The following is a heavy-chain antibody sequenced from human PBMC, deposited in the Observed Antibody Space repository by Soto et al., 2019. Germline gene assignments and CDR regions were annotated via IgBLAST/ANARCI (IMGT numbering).Heavy chain of an antibody. CDR2: INPKSGGT. V-gene: IGHV1-2*02. J-gene: IGHJ6*02. D-gene: IGHD2-15*01. Sequence: AASVKVSCKASGYSFTDYYIHWVRRAPGQGLEWMGWINPKSGGTNYAQKFQDGITLTRDRSISTAYMELTRLRSDDTAVYFCARDCDATSCYGMDAWGQGTTVTVSS. CDR3: ARDCDATSCYGMDA. CDR1: GYSFTDYY.